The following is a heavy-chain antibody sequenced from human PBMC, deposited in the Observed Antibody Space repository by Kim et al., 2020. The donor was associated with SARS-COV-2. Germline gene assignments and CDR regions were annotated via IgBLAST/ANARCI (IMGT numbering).Heavy chain of an antibody. CDR2: INHSGST. CDR1: GGSFSGYY. J-gene: IGHJ3*02. V-gene: IGHV4-34*01. CDR3: ARLGKIVVVPAVGTRAFDI. Sequence: SETLSLTCAVYGGSFSGYYWSWIRQPPGKGLEWIGEINHSGSTNYNPSLKSRVTISVDTSKNQFSLKLSSVTAADTDVYYCARLGKIVVVPAVGTRAFDIWGQGTMVTVSS. D-gene: IGHD2-2*01.